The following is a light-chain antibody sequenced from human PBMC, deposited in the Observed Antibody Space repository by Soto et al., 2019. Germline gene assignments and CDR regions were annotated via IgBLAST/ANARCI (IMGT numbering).Light chain of an antibody. Sequence: QSALTQPRSVSGSPGQSVTISCTGTSSDVGGYNSVSWYQQHPGKAPKLMIYDVSKRPSGVPDRFSGSKSGNTASLTISGLQAEDEADYYCCSYAGRVFGGGTQLTVL. CDR3: CSYAGRV. CDR2: DVS. V-gene: IGLV2-11*01. CDR1: SSDVGGYNS. J-gene: IGLJ2*01.